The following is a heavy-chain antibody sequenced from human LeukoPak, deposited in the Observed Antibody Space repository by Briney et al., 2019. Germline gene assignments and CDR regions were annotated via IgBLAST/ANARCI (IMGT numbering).Heavy chain of an antibody. J-gene: IGHJ4*02. Sequence: PSETLSLTCTVSGGSISSSSFYWGWIRQPPGRGLEWIGSIYYSGSTNYNPSLKSRVTISVDTSKNQFSLKLSSVTAADTAVYYCAREGMDSSGYYYWGQGTLVTVSS. D-gene: IGHD3-22*01. V-gene: IGHV4-39*07. CDR2: IYYSGST. CDR1: GGSISSSSFY. CDR3: AREGMDSSGYYY.